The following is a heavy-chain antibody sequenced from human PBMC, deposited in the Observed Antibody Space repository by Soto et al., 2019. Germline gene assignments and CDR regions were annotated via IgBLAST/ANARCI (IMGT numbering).Heavy chain of an antibody. CDR3: ARDPQPIATAGIYYFDY. V-gene: IGHV3-48*01. J-gene: IGHJ4*02. D-gene: IGHD6-13*01. CDR2: ISGRTSFI. Sequence: EVQLVESGGGLVQPGGSLRLSCAASGFTFSSYSMNSVRQAPGKGLEWVSYISGRTSFIYYTDSVKGRFTISRDNAKNSLHLQMNSLRAEDTAVYYCARDPQPIATAGIYYFDYWGQGTLVTVSS. CDR1: GFTFSSYS.